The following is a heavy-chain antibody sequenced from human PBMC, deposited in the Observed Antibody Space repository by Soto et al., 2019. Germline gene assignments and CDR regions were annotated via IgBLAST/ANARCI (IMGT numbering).Heavy chain of an antibody. CDR2: IYYSGST. J-gene: IGHJ3*02. D-gene: IGHD4-17*01. CDR1: GGSISSYY. V-gene: IGHV4-59*01. CDR3: ARGFGYGDYVGNAFDI. Sequence: LSLTCTVSGGSISSYYWSWIRQPPGKGLEWIGYIYYSGSTNYNPSLKSRVTISVDTSKNQFSLKLSSVTAADTAVYYCARGFGYGDYVGNAFDIWGQGTMVTVSS.